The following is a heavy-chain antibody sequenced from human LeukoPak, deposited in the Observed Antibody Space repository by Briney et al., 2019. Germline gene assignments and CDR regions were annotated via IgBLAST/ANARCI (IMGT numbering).Heavy chain of an antibody. CDR2: IIPIFGTA. Sequence: RASVTVSCKASGGTFSSYAISWVRQAPGQGLEWMGGIIPIFGTANYAQKFQGRVTITADESTSTAYMELSSLRSEDTAVYYCARDRSKVYYGMDVWGQGTTVTVSS. CDR3: ARDRSKVYYGMDV. J-gene: IGHJ6*02. D-gene: IGHD4-11*01. V-gene: IGHV1-69*13. CDR1: GGTFSSYA.